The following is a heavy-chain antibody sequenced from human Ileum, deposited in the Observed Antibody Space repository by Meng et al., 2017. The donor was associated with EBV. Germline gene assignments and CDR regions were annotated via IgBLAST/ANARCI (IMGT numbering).Heavy chain of an antibody. CDR1: GGSFSTHT. J-gene: IGHJ4*02. CDR2: LIAVFDKT. V-gene: IGHV1-69*13. Sequence: VQLVRSGAEVKKPGSSVKVACKTSGGSFSTHTFSWVRQAPGQGLEWTGGLIAVFDKTKAAPRFQDRVTFTADESTSTAYMELSSLTFDDTAVYFCARGRRNEPLFDYWGQGTLVTVSS. D-gene: IGHD1-14*01. CDR3: ARGRRNEPLFDY.